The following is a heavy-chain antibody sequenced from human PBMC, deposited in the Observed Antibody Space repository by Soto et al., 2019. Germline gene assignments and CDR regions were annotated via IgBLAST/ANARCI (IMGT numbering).Heavy chain of an antibody. CDR1: GYTFTSYG. V-gene: IGHV1-18*01. Sequence: QVQLVQSGAEVKKPGASVKVSCKASGYTFTSYGISWVRQAPGQGLEWMGWISAYNGNTNYAQKLQGRVTMTTNTSTSTAYMELRSLRSDDTAVYYCAKAPGYYDSSGYRYFDLWGRGTLVTVSS. CDR3: AKAPGYYDSSGYRYFDL. D-gene: IGHD3-22*01. J-gene: IGHJ2*01. CDR2: ISAYNGNT.